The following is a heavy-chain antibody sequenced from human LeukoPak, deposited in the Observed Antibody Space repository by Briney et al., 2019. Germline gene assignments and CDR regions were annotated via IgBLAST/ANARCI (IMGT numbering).Heavy chain of an antibody. J-gene: IGHJ3*02. CDR3: ARRFCTNGVCYHDRGAFDI. CDR2: IIPIFGTA. D-gene: IGHD2-8*01. Sequence: SVKVSCKASGGTFSSYAISWVRQAPGQGLEWMGGIIPIFGTANYAQKLQGRVTITADKSTSTAYMALSSLRSEDTAVYYCARRFCTNGVCYHDRGAFDIWDQGTMVTVSS. V-gene: IGHV1-69*06. CDR1: GGTFSSYA.